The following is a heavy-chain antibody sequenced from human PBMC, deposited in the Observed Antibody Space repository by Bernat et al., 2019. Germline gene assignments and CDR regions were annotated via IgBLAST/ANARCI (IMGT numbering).Heavy chain of an antibody. Sequence: QITLKESGPTVVKPTQTLTLICTFSGFSLSTRGVGVGWIRQPPGKALEWLALIYWDDDKRYSPSLKSRLTITKYTSTNQVVLTVTNVDPEDTATYYCAHRLSLTSYYNYGRFDYWGQGTLVAVSS. J-gene: IGHJ4*02. CDR2: IYWDDDK. CDR3: AHRLSLTSYYNYGRFDY. CDR1: GFSLSTRGVG. V-gene: IGHV2-5*02. D-gene: IGHD3-10*01.